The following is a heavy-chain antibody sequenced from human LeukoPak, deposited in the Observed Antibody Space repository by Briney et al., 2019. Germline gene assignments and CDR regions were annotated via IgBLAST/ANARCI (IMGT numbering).Heavy chain of an antibody. D-gene: IGHD1-26*01. V-gene: IGHV1-18*01. CDR3: ARTTNSYYYYYYIDV. J-gene: IGHJ6*03. Sequence: APVKVSCKASGYTFNSAGISWVRQAPGQGLEWMGWINAYNDNTKYAEKLQGRVTMTTDTSTSTAYMELRSLRSDDTAVYYCARTTNSYYYYYYIDVWGKGTTVTVSS. CDR1: GYTFNSAG. CDR2: INAYNDNT.